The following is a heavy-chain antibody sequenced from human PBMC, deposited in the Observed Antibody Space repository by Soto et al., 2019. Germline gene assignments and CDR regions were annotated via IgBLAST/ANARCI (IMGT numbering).Heavy chain of an antibody. V-gene: IGHV3-23*01. CDR2: ISGSGGST. D-gene: IGHD1-1*01. CDR1: GFTFSNYA. J-gene: IGHJ6*02. CDR3: ARDGQQLAPYAMDV. Sequence: GGSLRLSCAASGFTFSNYAVTWVRQAPGKGLEWVSTISGSGGSTYYADSVKGRFTISRDNSKNTLYLQMDSLRAEDTAVYYCARDGQQLAPYAMDVWGQGTTVTVSS.